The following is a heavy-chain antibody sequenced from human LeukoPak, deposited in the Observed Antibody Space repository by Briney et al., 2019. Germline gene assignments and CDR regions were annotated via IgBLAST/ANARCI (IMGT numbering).Heavy chain of an antibody. CDR3: ARDPTDGSVLERLDY. V-gene: IGHV1-18*01. Sequence: ASVKVSCEASGYTFTSYGISWVRQAPGQGLEWMGWISAYNGNTNYAQKLQGRVTMTTDTSTSTAYMELRSLRSDDTAVYYCARDPTDGSVLERLDYWGQGTLVTVSS. J-gene: IGHJ4*02. CDR1: GYTFTSYG. D-gene: IGHD2-8*02. CDR2: ISAYNGNT.